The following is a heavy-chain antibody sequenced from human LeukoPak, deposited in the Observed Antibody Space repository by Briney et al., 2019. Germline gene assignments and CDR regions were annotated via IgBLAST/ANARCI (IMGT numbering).Heavy chain of an antibody. CDR1: GFTFSSYA. V-gene: IGHV3-30-3*01. D-gene: IGHD3-22*01. J-gene: IGHJ4*02. CDR2: ISYDGSNK. Sequence: GGSLRLSCAASGFTFSSYAMHLVRQAPGKGLEWVAVISYDGSNKYYADSVKGRFTISRDNSKNTLYLQMNSLRAEDTAVYYCARDNYDSPPAKFDYWGQGTLVTVSS. CDR3: ARDNYDSPPAKFDY.